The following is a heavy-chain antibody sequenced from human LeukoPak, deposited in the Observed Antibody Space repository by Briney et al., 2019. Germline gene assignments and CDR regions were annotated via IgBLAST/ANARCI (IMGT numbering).Heavy chain of an antibody. CDR2: ISGSGGST. V-gene: IGHV3-23*01. J-gene: IGHJ3*02. CDR3: AKDLFAFCSGGSCFTVTTEGDAFDI. Sequence: GGSLRLSCAASGFTFSTYDMSWVRQAPGKGLEWVSGISGSGGSTYYADSVKGRFTISRDNSKNTLYLQMNSLRAEDTAVYYCAKDLFAFCSGGSCFTVTTEGDAFDIWGQGTMVTVSS. CDR1: GFTFSTYD. D-gene: IGHD2-15*01.